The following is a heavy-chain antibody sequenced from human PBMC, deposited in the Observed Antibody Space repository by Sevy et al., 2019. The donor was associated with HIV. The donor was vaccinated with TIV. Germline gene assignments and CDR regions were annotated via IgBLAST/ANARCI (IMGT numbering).Heavy chain of an antibody. Sequence: ASVKVSCKVSGYTLTEFSMHWVRQAPGKGLEWMGTFDPEDGETIYAQKFQGRVTMTEDTSTDTASMELSSLRSEDTAVYYCATTKDYYDSSGYPFDYWGQGTLVTFSS. CDR3: ATTKDYYDSSGYPFDY. V-gene: IGHV1-24*01. CDR2: FDPEDGET. CDR1: GYTLTEFS. J-gene: IGHJ4*01. D-gene: IGHD3-22*01.